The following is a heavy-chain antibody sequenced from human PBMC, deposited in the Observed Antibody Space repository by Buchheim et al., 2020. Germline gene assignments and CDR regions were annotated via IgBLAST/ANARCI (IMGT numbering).Heavy chain of an antibody. CDR1: GFTFSSYA. Sequence: EVQLLESGGGLVQPGGSLRLSCAASGFTFSSYAMSWVRQAPGKGLEWVSAISGSGGSTYYADSVKGRFTISSDNSKNTLYLQMNSLRAEDTAVYYCAKGLLEGYYDSSGYLYYYYYGMDVWGQGTT. CDR2: ISGSGGST. D-gene: IGHD3-22*01. J-gene: IGHJ6*02. V-gene: IGHV3-23*01. CDR3: AKGLLEGYYDSSGYLYYYYYGMDV.